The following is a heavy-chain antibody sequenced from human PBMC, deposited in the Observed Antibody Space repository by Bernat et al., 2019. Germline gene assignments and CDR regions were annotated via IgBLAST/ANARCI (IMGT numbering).Heavy chain of an antibody. D-gene: IGHD6-13*01. Sequence: EVQLVESGGGLVQPGGSLRLSCAASGFTVSSNYMSWVRQAPGKGLEWVSAISGSGGSTYYADSVKGRFTISRDNSKNTLYLQMNSLRAEDTAVYYCAKGYYSSSWPPRWFDPWGQGTLVTVSS. CDR2: ISGSGGST. CDR1: GFTVSSNY. J-gene: IGHJ5*02. V-gene: IGHV3-23*04. CDR3: AKGYYSSSWPPRWFDP.